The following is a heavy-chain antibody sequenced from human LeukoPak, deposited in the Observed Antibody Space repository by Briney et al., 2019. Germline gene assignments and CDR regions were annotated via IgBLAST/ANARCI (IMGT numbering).Heavy chain of an antibody. CDR1: GGSISSYY. J-gene: IGHJ1*01. V-gene: IGHV4-59*12. CDR3: ARRAGYSSSSSYFQH. D-gene: IGHD6-6*01. Sequence: SETLSLTCTVSGGSISSYYWSWIRQPPGKGLEWIGYIYYSGSTSYNPSLKSRVTISVDTSKNQFSLKLSSVTAADTAVYYCARRAGYSSSSSYFQHWGQGTLATVSS. CDR2: IYYSGST.